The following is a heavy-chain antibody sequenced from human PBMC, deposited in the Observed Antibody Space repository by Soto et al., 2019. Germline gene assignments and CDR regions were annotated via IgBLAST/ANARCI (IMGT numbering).Heavy chain of an antibody. J-gene: IGHJ6*02. D-gene: IGHD3-3*01. V-gene: IGHV4-59*01. CDR1: GGSISTDY. CDR2: IYNGGSP. Sequence: QVQLQESGPGLLKPSETLSLTCTVSGGSISTDYWSWIRQPPGKRLEYIGFIYNGGSPNYNPSLGGRVTLSPDTSKNPVSLKLNSVTAADTAVYYCARGEWFLRGYGMDVWGRGTTVTVS. CDR3: ARGEWFLRGYGMDV.